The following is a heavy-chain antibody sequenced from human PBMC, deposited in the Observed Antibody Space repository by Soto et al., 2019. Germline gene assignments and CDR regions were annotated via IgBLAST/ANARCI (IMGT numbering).Heavy chain of an antibody. Sequence: ASVKVSCKASGFTFTSSAVQWVRQARGQRLEWIGWIVVGSGNTNYAQKFQERVTITRDMSTSTAYMELSSLRSEDTAVYYCAAVAEYYYDSSGYHTGPPIGRYWGQGTLVTVSS. V-gene: IGHV1-58*01. D-gene: IGHD3-22*01. J-gene: IGHJ4*02. CDR3: AAVAEYYYDSSGYHTGPPIGRY. CDR1: GFTFTSSA. CDR2: IVVGSGNT.